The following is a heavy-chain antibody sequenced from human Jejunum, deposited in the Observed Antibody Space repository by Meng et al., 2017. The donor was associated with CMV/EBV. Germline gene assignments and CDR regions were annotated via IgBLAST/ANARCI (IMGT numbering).Heavy chain of an antibody. J-gene: IGHJ4*02. CDR2: IRSKTYSYAT. CDR1: FRGSA. V-gene: IGHV3-73*01. Sequence: FRGSAIHWVRQASGKGLEWVGRIRSKTYSYATAYAASVKGRFTISRDESKNTAYLQMNSLKAEDTALYYCTRVVPAASTAFFDYWGQGTRVTVSS. CDR3: TRVVPAASTAFFDY. D-gene: IGHD2-2*01.